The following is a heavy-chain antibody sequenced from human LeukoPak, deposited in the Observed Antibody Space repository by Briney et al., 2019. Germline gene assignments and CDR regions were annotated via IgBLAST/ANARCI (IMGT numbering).Heavy chain of an antibody. D-gene: IGHD6-13*01. CDR1: GFSFSDYF. CDR3: ARDRFSSPNWFDP. CDR2: IGTSSSFT. V-gene: IGHV3-11*05. J-gene: IGHJ5*02. Sequence: PGGSLRLSCAASGFSFSDYFMTWIRQAPGKGLEWVSYIGTSSSFTKYADSVKGRFTISRDNAKNSLSLQMNSLRAEDTAVYYCARDRFSSPNWFDPWGQGTLVTVSS.